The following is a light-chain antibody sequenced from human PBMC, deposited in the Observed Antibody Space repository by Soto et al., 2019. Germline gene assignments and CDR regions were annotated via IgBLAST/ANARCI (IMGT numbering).Light chain of an antibody. J-gene: IGLJ2*01. CDR3: QTLGTDMQVV. V-gene: IGLV4-69*01. CDR2: LNSDGSH. Sequence: QPVLTQSPSASDSLGASVKLTCTLSSGHSTYAIAWHQKQPEKGPRYLMKLNSDGSHSKGDGSPNRFSGSSSGADRYLAMASTQSDDEADYYCQTLGTDMQVVFGGGTQLTVL. CDR1: SGHSTYA.